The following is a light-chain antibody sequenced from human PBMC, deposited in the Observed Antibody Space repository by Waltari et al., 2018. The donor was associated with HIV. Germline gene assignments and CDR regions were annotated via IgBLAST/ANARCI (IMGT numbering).Light chain of an antibody. Sequence: SVLTQPPSVSGAPGPRVTISCSESGSHIGATYAVHWYQHLPGTAPKLLIYGNSNRPSGVPDRFSGSKSGTSASLAITGLQPEDEGDYYCQSYDSRLSGSVFGGGTKLTVL. CDR2: GNS. CDR3: QSYDSRLSGSV. CDR1: GSHIGATYA. J-gene: IGLJ2*01. V-gene: IGLV1-40*01.